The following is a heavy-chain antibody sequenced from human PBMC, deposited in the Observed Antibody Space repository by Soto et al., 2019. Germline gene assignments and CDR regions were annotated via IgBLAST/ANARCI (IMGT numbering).Heavy chain of an antibody. CDR1: GGSFSGYY. V-gene: IGHV4-34*01. J-gene: IGHJ5*02. Sequence: SETLSLTCAVYGGSFSGYYWSWIRQPPGKGLEWIGEINHSGSTNYNPSLKSRVTISVDTSKNQFSLKLSSVTAADTAVYYCARGLRRKYSYGSNWFDPWGQGTLVTVSS. CDR3: ARGLRRKYSYGSNWFDP. D-gene: IGHD5-18*01. CDR2: INHSGST.